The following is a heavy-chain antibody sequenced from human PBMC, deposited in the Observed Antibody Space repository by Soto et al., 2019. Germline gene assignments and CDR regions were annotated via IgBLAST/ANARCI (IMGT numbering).Heavy chain of an antibody. CDR2: ISSSGSTI. Sequence: GGSLRLSCAASGFTFSDYYMSWIRQAPGKGLEWVSYISSSGSTICYADSVKGRFTISRDNAKNSLYLQMNSLRAEDTAVYYCARKGELSLYYFDYWGQGTLVTVSS. D-gene: IGHD3-16*02. J-gene: IGHJ4*02. CDR3: ARKGELSLYYFDY. V-gene: IGHV3-11*01. CDR1: GFTFSDYY.